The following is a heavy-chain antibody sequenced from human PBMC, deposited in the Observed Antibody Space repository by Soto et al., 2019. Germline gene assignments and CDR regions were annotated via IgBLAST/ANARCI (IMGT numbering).Heavy chain of an antibody. Sequence: QVQLQESGPGLVKPSQTLSPTCTVSGGSISSGGYYWSWIRQHPGKGLEWIGYIYYSGSTYYNPSLKSRVTISVDTSKNQFSLKLSSVTAADTAVYYCARAGIAVAGRGDYYYGMDVWGQGTTVTVSS. V-gene: IGHV4-31*03. D-gene: IGHD6-19*01. CDR1: GGSISSGGYY. J-gene: IGHJ6*02. CDR2: IYYSGST. CDR3: ARAGIAVAGRGDYYYGMDV.